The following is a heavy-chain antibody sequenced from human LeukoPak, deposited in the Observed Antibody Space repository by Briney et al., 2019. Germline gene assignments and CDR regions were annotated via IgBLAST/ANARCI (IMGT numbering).Heavy chain of an antibody. CDR2: ISGSGGST. D-gene: IGHD3-3*01. V-gene: IGHV3-23*01. Sequence: PGGSLRLSCAASGFTFSSYAMSWVRQAPGKGLEWVSAISGSGGSTYYADSVKGRFTISRDNSKNTLYLQMNSLRAEDTAVYYCAKGYCDFWSGYSPFDYWGQGTLVTVSS. CDR3: AKGYCDFWSGYSPFDY. J-gene: IGHJ4*02. CDR1: GFTFSSYA.